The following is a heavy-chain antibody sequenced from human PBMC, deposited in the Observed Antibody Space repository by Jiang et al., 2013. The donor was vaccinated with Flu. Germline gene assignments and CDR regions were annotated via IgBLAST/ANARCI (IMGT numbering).Heavy chain of an antibody. V-gene: IGHV1-69*01. CDR1: GGTFSSYA. D-gene: IGHD2-2*01. CDR3: ARRYCSSTSCPRPFDY. J-gene: IGHJ4*02. CDR2: IIPIFGTA. Sequence: EVKKPGSSVKVSCKASGGTFSSYAISWVRQAPGQGLEWMGGIIPIFGTANYAQKFQGRVTITADESTSTAYMELSSLRSEDTAVYYCARRYCSSTSCPRPFDYWGQGTLVTVSS.